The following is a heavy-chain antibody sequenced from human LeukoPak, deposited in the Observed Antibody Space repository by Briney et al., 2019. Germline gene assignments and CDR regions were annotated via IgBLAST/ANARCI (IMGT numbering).Heavy chain of an antibody. CDR1: GFTFNSYN. CDR2: ISSSRNYI. Sequence: GGSLRLSCAASGFTFNSYNMNWVRQAPGKGLEWVSSISSSRNYIYYADSVKGRFTISRDNAKNSLYLQMNSLRAEDTAVYYCAKDLAVAGTMDYWGQETLVTVSS. D-gene: IGHD6-19*01. J-gene: IGHJ4*02. CDR3: AKDLAVAGTMDY. V-gene: IGHV3-21*01.